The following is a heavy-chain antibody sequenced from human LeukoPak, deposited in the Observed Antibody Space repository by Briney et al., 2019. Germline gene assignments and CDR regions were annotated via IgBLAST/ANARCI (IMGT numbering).Heavy chain of an antibody. V-gene: IGHV4-39*01. J-gene: IGHJ4*02. Sequence: PSETLSLTCTVSGASISSSSYYWGWIRQPPGKGLEWIGRIYYSGSTYYNPSLKSRVTISVDTSKNQFSLKLSSVTAADTAVYYCARLLYCSSTSCLYYFDYWGQGTLVTVSS. D-gene: IGHD2-2*01. CDR2: IYYSGST. CDR3: ARLLYCSSTSCLYYFDY. CDR1: GASISSSSYY.